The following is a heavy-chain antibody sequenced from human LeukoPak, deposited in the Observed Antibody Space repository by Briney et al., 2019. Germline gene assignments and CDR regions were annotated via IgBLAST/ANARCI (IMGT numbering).Heavy chain of an antibody. CDR2: FDPEDGET. CDR1: GYTLTELS. Sequence: ASVKVSCKVSGYTLTELSMHWVRQAPGKGLEWMGGFDPEDGETIYAQKFQGRVTMTEDTSTDTAYMELSSLRSGDTAVYYCATGGSTSLTYYYYYMDVWGKGTTVTVSS. V-gene: IGHV1-24*01. CDR3: ATGGSTSLTYYYYYMDV. D-gene: IGHD2-2*01. J-gene: IGHJ6*03.